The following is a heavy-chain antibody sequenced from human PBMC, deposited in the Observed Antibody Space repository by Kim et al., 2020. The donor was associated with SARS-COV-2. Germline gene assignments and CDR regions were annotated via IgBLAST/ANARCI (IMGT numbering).Heavy chain of an antibody. D-gene: IGHD5-18*01. V-gene: IGHV3-66*01. CDR2: IYSGGST. J-gene: IGHJ4*02. CDR1: GFTVSSNY. CDR3: ARERKGITAFDY. Sequence: GGSLRLSCAASGFTVSSNYMSWVRQAPGKGLEWVSVIYSGGSTYYADSVKGRFTISRDNSKNTLYLQMNSLRAEDTAVYYCARERKGITAFDYWGQGTLVTVSS.